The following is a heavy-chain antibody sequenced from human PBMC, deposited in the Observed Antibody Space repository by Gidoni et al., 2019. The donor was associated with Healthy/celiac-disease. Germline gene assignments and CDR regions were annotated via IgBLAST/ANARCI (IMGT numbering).Heavy chain of an antibody. CDR1: GFTFSSYA. CDR2: ISGSGGST. V-gene: IGHV3-23*01. Sequence: EVQLLESGGGLVQPGGSLRLSCAASGFTFSSYALSWVRQAPGKGLEWVTAISGSGGSTYYADSVKGRFTISRDNSKNTLYLQMNSLRAEDTAVYYCAKILQLRAKIDYWGQGTLVTVSS. J-gene: IGHJ4*02. D-gene: IGHD2-2*01. CDR3: AKILQLRAKIDY.